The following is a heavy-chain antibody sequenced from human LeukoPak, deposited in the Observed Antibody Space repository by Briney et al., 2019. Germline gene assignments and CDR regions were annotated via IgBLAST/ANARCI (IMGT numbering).Heavy chain of an antibody. J-gene: IGHJ5*02. CDR3: ARDLGYSSSWYPNWFDP. D-gene: IGHD6-13*01. CDR2: IYYSGST. Sequence: TSETLSLTCTVSGGSISSYYWSWIRQPPGKGLEWIEYIYYSGSTNYNPSLKSRVTISVDTSKNQFSLKLSSVTAADTAVYYCARDLGYSSSWYPNWFDPWGQGTLVTVSS. V-gene: IGHV4-59*01. CDR1: GGSISSYY.